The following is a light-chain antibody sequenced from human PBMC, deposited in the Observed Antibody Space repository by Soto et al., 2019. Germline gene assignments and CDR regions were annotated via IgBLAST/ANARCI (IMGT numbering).Light chain of an antibody. CDR3: MQVLQTPLT. CDR2: LGS. J-gene: IGKJ4*01. V-gene: IGKV2-28*01. Sequence: DIVMTQSPLSLPVIPGEPASISCRSSQSLLHSNGYNYLGWFVQKPGQSPQLLIYLGSGRASGVPERVSGSGSGTDFTLKISRVEAEDVGVYYCMQVLQTPLTFGGGTKVEIK. CDR1: QSLLHSNGYNY.